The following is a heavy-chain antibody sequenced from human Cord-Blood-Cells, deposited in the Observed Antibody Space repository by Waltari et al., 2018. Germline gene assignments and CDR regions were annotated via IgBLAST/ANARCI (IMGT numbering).Heavy chain of an antibody. V-gene: IGHV1-2*02. J-gene: IGHJ5*02. CDR1: GYTLTDNY. CDR2: LNPNSGGT. CDR3: ASRPYGSGSYGPSYNWFDP. D-gene: IGHD3-10*01. Sequence: QGQLVQSGAEVKKPGASVHASCKASGYTLTDNYAHGVRRALGQGLEWMGWLNPNSGGTTYAQKFQGRVTMTRDTSISTAYMELSRLRSDDTAVYYCASRPYGSGSYGPSYNWFDPWGQGTLVTVSS.